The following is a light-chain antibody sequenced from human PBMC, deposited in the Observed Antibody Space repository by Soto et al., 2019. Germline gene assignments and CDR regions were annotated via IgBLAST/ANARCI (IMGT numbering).Light chain of an antibody. CDR1: QSISSW. CDR3: QQYNSYSPIT. CDR2: KAS. Sequence: DIQMTQSPSTLSASVGDRGASTCRASQSISSWLAWYQQKPGKAPKLLIYKASSLESGVPSRFSGSGSGTEFTLTISSLQPDDFATYYCQQYNSYSPITFGGGTKVDIK. V-gene: IGKV1-5*03. J-gene: IGKJ4*01.